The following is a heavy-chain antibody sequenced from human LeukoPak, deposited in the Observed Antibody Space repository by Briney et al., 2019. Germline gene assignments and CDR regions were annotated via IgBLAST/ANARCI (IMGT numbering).Heavy chain of an antibody. Sequence: PGRSLRLSCAASGSTFSSYGMHWVRQAPGKGLEWVAVIWYDGSNKYYADSVKGRFTISRDNSKNTLYLQMNSLRAEDTAVYYCARDGDILTGSFDYWGQGTLVTVSS. CDR1: GSTFSSYG. J-gene: IGHJ4*02. V-gene: IGHV3-33*01. CDR3: ARDGDILTGSFDY. CDR2: IWYDGSNK. D-gene: IGHD3-9*01.